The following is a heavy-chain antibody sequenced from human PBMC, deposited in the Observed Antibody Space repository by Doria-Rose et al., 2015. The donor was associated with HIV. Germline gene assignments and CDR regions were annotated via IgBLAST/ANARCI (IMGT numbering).Heavy chain of an antibody. CDR1: GVSLSSPGMG. CDR3: ARIKSSRWYHKYYFDF. J-gene: IGHJ4*02. CDR2: IFSDDGR. V-gene: IGHV2-26*01. D-gene: IGHD6-13*01. Sequence: SGPVLVKPTETPTLTCTVSGVSLSSPGMGVSWIRQPPGKALEWLANIFSDDGRSYKSSLKSRLTISRGTSKSQVVLTMTDMNPVDTATYYCARIKSSRWYHKYYFDFWGQGTLVIVSA.